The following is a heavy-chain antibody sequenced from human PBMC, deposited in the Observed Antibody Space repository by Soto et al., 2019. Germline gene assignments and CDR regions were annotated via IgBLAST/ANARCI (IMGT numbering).Heavy chain of an antibody. CDR3: ARDRQQWLVNGMDV. Sequence: GGSLRLSCAASGFTFSNYGLHWVRQAPGKGLEWVAMISFDGMSKYYADSVKGRFTISRQSSKNTLYLHMNSLRAEDTAVYFCARDRQQWLVNGMDVWGQGTTVTVSS. D-gene: IGHD6-19*01. V-gene: IGHV3-30*03. J-gene: IGHJ6*02. CDR2: ISFDGMSK. CDR1: GFTFSNYG.